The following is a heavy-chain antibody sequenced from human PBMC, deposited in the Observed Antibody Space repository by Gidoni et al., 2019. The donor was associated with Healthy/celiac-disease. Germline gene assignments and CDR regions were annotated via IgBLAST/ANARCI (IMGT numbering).Heavy chain of an antibody. D-gene: IGHD6-19*01. CDR2: IWYDGSNK. Sequence: QVPLLVSGGGVVHLGRSLRLPCAASGFPFRSYCMHWVRQAPGKGLVWVAVIWYDGSNKYYADSVKGRFTISRDNSKNTLYLKMNSLRAEDTAVYYCAREGSSGWYLDYWGQGTLVTVSS. CDR1: GFPFRSYC. V-gene: IGHV3-33*01. J-gene: IGHJ4*02. CDR3: AREGSSGWYLDY.